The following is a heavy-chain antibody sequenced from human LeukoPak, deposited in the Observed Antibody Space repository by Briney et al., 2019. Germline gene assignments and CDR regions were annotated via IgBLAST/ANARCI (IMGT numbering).Heavy chain of an antibody. V-gene: IGHV3-7*01. J-gene: IGHJ4*02. CDR3: ARQAGSFFSFSTFFDY. D-gene: IGHD1-26*01. CDR1: GFTFSSYW. Sequence: GGSLRRSCAASGFTFSSYWMSWVRQAPGKGLELVANINQDGSEKYYLDSVKGRFTISRDNAKNSLYLQMNGLRAEDTAVYYCARQAGSFFSFSTFFDYWGQGTLVTVSS. CDR2: INQDGSEK.